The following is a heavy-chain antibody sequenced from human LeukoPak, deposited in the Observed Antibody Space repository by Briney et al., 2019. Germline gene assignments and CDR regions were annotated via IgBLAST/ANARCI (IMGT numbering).Heavy chain of an antibody. CDR1: GFTFSSYG. D-gene: IGHD6-19*01. Sequence: PGGSLRLSCAASGFTFSSYGMHWVRQAPGKGLEWVAVISYDGSNKYYADSVKGRFTISRDNSKNTLYLQMNSLRAEDTAVYYCASLPIAVAETIDYWGQGTLVTVSS. V-gene: IGHV3-30*03. CDR2: ISYDGSNK. J-gene: IGHJ4*02. CDR3: ASLPIAVAETIDY.